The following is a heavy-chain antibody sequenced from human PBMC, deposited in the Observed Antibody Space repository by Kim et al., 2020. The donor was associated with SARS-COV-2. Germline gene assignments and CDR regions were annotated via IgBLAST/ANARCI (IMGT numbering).Heavy chain of an antibody. CDR1: GYTFTSYD. D-gene: IGHD6-6*01. Sequence: ASVKVSCKASGYTFTSYDINWVRQATGQGLEWMGWMNHNSGNTGYAQKFQGRVTMTRNTSITTDYMELSSLRSEDTAVYYCARGRIAARPGLVRYYYNYYMDVWGKGTTVTVYS. J-gene: IGHJ6*03. CDR3: ARGRIAARPGLVRYYYNYYMDV. CDR2: MNHNSGNT. V-gene: IGHV1-8*01.